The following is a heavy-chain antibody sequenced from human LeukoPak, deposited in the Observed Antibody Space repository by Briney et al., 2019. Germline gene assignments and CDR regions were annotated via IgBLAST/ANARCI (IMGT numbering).Heavy chain of an antibody. D-gene: IGHD1-7*01. Sequence: GGSLRLSCAASGFTFSSYGMHWVRQAPGKGLEWVAFIRYDGSNKCYADSVKGRFTISRDNSKNTLYLQMNSLRAEDTAVYYCAKHGLGITGTFQLDYWGQGTLVTVSS. CDR2: IRYDGSNK. V-gene: IGHV3-30*02. J-gene: IGHJ4*02. CDR1: GFTFSSYG. CDR3: AKHGLGITGTFQLDY.